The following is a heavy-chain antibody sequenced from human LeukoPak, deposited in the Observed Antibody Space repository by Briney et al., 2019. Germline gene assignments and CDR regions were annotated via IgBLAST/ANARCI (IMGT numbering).Heavy chain of an antibody. J-gene: IGHJ4*02. CDR2: ISYDGSKK. CDR3: AKEFRQMTNFDY. Sequence: GGSLRLSCAASGFTFSNYGMHWVRQAPGKGLAWVAVISYDGSKKYYGDSVQGRFVIFRDNSGNTLYLQMNSLRDEDTAVYYCAKEFRQMTNFDYWGQGILVTVSS. CDR1: GFTFSNYG. V-gene: IGHV3-30*18. D-gene: IGHD5-24*01.